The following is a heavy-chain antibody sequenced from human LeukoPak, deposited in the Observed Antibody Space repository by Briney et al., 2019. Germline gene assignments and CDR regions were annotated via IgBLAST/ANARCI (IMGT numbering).Heavy chain of an antibody. D-gene: IGHD2-2*01. CDR1: GFTFSSYA. CDR3: ASQPAAADVDY. J-gene: IGHJ4*02. CDR2: IKQDGSKK. V-gene: IGHV3-7*03. Sequence: GGSLRLSCAASGFTFSSYAMSWVRQAPGKGLEWVANIKQDGSKKSYVDSVKGRFTISRDNAKNSLYLQTNSLRADDTGIYYCASQPAAADVDYWGQGTLVTVSS.